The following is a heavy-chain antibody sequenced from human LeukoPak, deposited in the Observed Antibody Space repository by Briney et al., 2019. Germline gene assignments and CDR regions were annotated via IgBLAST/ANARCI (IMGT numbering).Heavy chain of an antibody. CDR3: ARVPGGATFDY. CDR2: IYSDGITT. J-gene: IGHJ4*02. D-gene: IGHD1-26*01. CDR1: GFTFSNYW. Sequence: PGGSLGLSCVASGFTFSNYWMHWVRQAPGKGLVWVSRIYSDGITTTYADSVKGRFTISRDNAKNTLYLQMNSLRVEDTAVYYGARVPGGATFDYWGQGTLVTVSS. V-gene: IGHV3-74*01.